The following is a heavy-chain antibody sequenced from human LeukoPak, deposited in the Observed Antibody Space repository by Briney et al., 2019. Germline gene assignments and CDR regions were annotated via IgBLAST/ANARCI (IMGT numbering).Heavy chain of an antibody. Sequence: SETLSLTCTVSGGSISSSNYYWGWIRQPPGKGLEWIGSIYYSGSTYYNPSLKSRVTISVDTSKNQFSLKLSSVTAADTAVYYCAREPLVGATGYWGQGTLVTVSS. J-gene: IGHJ4*02. CDR3: AREPLVGATGY. CDR2: IYYSGST. D-gene: IGHD1-26*01. V-gene: IGHV4-39*07. CDR1: GGSISSSNYY.